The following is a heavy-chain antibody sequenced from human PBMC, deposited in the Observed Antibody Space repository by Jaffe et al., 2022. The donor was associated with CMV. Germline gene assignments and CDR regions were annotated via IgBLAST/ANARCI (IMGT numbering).Heavy chain of an antibody. J-gene: IGHJ4*02. V-gene: IGHV3-23*01. CDR3: AKEGGSWGHIDY. CDR2: VGVGGRNA. Sequence: DVELLESGGGLVQPGGSLRLSCAASGFSFSHFSMTWVRQAPGKGLEWVAAVGVGGRNAYYADSVKGRFIVSSDISKSTLLLQMNSLRADDTAIYYCAKEGGSWGHIDYWGQGVLVTVSS. D-gene: IGHD3-16*01. CDR1: GFSFSHFS.